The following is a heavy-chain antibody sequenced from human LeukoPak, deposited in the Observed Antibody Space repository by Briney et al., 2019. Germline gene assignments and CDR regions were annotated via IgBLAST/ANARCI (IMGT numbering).Heavy chain of an antibody. Sequence: GGSLRLSCAASGFTFSSYSMNWVRQALGKGLEWVSYISSSSSYIYYADSVKGRFTISRDNAKNSLYLQMNSLRAEDTAVYYCARRDYYDSSGYYFDYWGQGTLVTVSS. D-gene: IGHD3-22*01. CDR2: ISSSSSYI. J-gene: IGHJ4*02. CDR1: GFTFSSYS. CDR3: ARRDYYDSSGYYFDY. V-gene: IGHV3-21*01.